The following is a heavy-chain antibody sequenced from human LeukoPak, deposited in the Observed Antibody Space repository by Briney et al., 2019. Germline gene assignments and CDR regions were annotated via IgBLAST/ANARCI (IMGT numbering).Heavy chain of an antibody. CDR2: IWYDGSNK. J-gene: IGHJ5*02. Sequence: GRSLRLSCAASGFTFSSYGMHWVRQAPGKGLEWVAVIWYDGSNKYYADSVKGRFTISRDNSKNTLYLQMNSLRAEDTAGYYCARVGCSSTSCYRSWFDPWGQGTLVTVSS. V-gene: IGHV3-33*01. CDR3: ARVGCSSTSCYRSWFDP. CDR1: GFTFSSYG. D-gene: IGHD2-2*01.